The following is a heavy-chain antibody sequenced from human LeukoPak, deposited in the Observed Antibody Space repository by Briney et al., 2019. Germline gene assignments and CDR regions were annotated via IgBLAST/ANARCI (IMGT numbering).Heavy chain of an antibody. D-gene: IGHD2-15*01. J-gene: IGHJ1*01. Sequence: GGSLRLSCAASGFTFSNAWMSWVRQVPGKGLEWVGRIKSKTDGGTTDYAAPVKGRFTISRDDSKNTLYLQMNSLKNEDTAMYYCTTDRYCSGITCREYFQHWGQGTLVTVSS. CDR3: TTDRYCSGITCREYFQH. V-gene: IGHV3-15*01. CDR1: GFTFSNAW. CDR2: IKSKTDGGTT.